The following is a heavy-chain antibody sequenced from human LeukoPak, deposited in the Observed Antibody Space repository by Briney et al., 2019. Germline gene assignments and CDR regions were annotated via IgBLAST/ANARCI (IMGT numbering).Heavy chain of an antibody. Sequence: PGGSLRLSCADSGFTFSSYEMNWVRQAPGKGLEWVSYISNSGTAIYYADSVKGRFTISRDNAKSSLYLQMNSLRAEDTAVYYCARAGYSMDTEYFQHWGQGTLVTVSS. CDR1: GFTFSSYE. D-gene: IGHD5-18*01. J-gene: IGHJ1*01. CDR3: ARAGYSMDTEYFQH. V-gene: IGHV3-48*03. CDR2: ISNSGTAI.